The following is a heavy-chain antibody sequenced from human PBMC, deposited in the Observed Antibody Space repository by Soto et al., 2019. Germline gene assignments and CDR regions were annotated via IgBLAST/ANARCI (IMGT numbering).Heavy chain of an antibody. CDR1: EFTFSQSP. Sequence: VQVVESGGGVVQPGKSLRLSCTASEFTFSQSPIHWVRQAPGKGLEWVANINPEGNAKTYVDPVKGRFFVSRDNTRNSLDLQMTSLRVEDSAIYFCAAWDISNIWGQGILVTVSS. V-gene: IGHV3-7*01. J-gene: IGHJ4*02. D-gene: IGHD2-15*01. CDR2: INPEGNAK. CDR3: AAWDISNI.